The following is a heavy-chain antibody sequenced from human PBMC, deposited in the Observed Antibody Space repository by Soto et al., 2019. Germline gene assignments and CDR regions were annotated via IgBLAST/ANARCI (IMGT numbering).Heavy chain of an antibody. J-gene: IGHJ4*02. V-gene: IGHV4-59*01. CDR3: VRSGHSFGGVM. D-gene: IGHD3-16*01. CDR1: GASMNNYY. Sequence: SETLSLTCIVSGASMNNYYGSWVRQPPGKGLEWIGYMHYSGASNSNPSLKGRVSISIDTSKNQISLKLTSVTAADTAVYYCVRSGHSFGGVMWCQGTLVTVSS. CDR2: MHYSGAS.